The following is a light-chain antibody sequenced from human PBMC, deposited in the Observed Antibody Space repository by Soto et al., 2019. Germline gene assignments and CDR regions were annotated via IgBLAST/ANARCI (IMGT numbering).Light chain of an antibody. V-gene: IGLV2-14*01. Sequence: QSALAQPASVSGSPGQSITIFCTGTTSDVGRYNYVSWYQQHPGKAPKLIIYDVSNRPSGVSNRFSGSKSGNTASLTIPGLQAEDEADYYCNSYTSRRTYVFGTGTKVTVL. CDR2: DVS. CDR1: TSDVGRYNY. J-gene: IGLJ1*01. CDR3: NSYTSRRTYV.